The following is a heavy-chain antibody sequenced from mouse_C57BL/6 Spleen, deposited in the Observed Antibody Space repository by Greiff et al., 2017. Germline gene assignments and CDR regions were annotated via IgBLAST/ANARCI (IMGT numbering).Heavy chain of an antibody. CDR1: GYTFTSYW. CDR2: IDPSDSYT. CDR3: ARSGGVLRRDAMDY. Sequence: QVQLQQSGAELVRPGTSVKLSCKASGYTFTSYWMHWVKQRPGQGLEWIGVIDPSDSYTNYNQKFKGKATLTVDTSSSTAYMQLSSLTSEDSAVYYFARSGGVLRRDAMDYWGQGTSVTVSS. V-gene: IGHV1-59*01. D-gene: IGHD1-1*01. J-gene: IGHJ4*01.